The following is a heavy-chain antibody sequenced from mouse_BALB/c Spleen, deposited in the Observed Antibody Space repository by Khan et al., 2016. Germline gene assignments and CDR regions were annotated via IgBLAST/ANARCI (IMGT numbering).Heavy chain of an antibody. D-gene: IGHD1-1*01. Sequence: VQLKQSGPSLVKPSQTLSLTCSVTGDSITSGYWNWIRKFPGNKLEYMGYISYSGSTYYNPSLKSRISITRDTSKNQYYLQLNSVTTEDTATYYSARYYGSSYYAMDYWGQGTSVTVSS. CDR2: ISYSGST. V-gene: IGHV3-8*02. J-gene: IGHJ4*01. CDR1: GDSITSGY. CDR3: ARYYGSSYYAMDY.